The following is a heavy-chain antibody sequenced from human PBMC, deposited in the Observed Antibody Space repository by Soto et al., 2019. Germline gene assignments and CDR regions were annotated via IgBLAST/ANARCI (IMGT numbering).Heavy chain of an antibody. J-gene: IGHJ4*02. V-gene: IGHV1-18*01. CDR3: ARDSPPVDY. CDR1: GYTFTNYG. Sequence: QVQLVQSGAEVKKPGASVKVSCKASGYTFTNYGISWVRQAPGQGLEWMGWISAYNGNTNYAQKLQGRVTMTTDTSPRPAYMDPRSLRSDDTAVYYCARDSPPVDYWGQGTLVTVSS. CDR2: ISAYNGNT.